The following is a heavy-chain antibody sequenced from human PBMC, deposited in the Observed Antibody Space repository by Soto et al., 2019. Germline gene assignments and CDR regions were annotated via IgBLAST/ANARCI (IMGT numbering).Heavy chain of an antibody. J-gene: IGHJ4*02. CDR1: GYTFTSYD. CDR3: AREAAALGNDY. D-gene: IGHD2-2*01. CDR2: MNPNSGNT. Sequence: ASVKVSCKASGYTFTSYDINWVRQATGQGLEWMGWMNPNSGNTGYAQKFQGRGTMTRNTSISTAYMELSSLRSEDTAVYYCAREAAALGNDYWGQGTLVTVSS. V-gene: IGHV1-8*01.